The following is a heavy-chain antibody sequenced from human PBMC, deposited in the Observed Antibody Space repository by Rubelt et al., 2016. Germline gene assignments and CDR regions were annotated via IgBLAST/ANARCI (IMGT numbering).Heavy chain of an antibody. CDR2: MSHDGNHQ. V-gene: IGHV3-30*04. Sequence: VQLVESGGGVVQPGRSLRLSCAASGFTFSSFPMHWVRQAPGKGLEWVAVMSHDGNHQYYADSVKGRLTISRDNSRNTLYLQMNSLRVEDTALYYCSVQLAGNVHWGQGTLVTVSS. CDR3: SVQLAGNVH. J-gene: IGHJ4*02. CDR1: GFTFSSFP. D-gene: IGHD6-19*01.